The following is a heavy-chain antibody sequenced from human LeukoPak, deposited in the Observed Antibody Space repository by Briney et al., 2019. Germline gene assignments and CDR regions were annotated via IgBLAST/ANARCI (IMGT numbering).Heavy chain of an antibody. CDR3: VGQQLVLKGVFDY. D-gene: IGHD6-13*01. Sequence: PGGSLRLSCAASGFTFSDYYRSWLRQAPGKGLEWVSYISSSGSTIYYAHSVKGRFTISRDNAKNSLYLQMNSLTAEDTAVYYCVGQQLVLKGVFDYWGQGTLVTVSS. V-gene: IGHV3-11*04. CDR2: ISSSGSTI. J-gene: IGHJ4*02. CDR1: GFTFSDYY.